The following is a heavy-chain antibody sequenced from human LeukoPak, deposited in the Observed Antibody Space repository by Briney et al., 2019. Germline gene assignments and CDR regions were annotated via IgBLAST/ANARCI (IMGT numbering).Heavy chain of an antibody. CDR2: IYHSGST. CDR3: ARGGGDILTGPESYYFDY. Sequence: SETLSLTCTVSGGSISSGGYYWSWIRQPPGKGLEWIGYIYHSGSTYYNPSLKSRVTISVDRSKNQFSLKLSSVTAADTAVYYCARGGGDILTGPESYYFDYWGQGTLVIVSS. J-gene: IGHJ4*02. V-gene: IGHV4-30-2*01. D-gene: IGHD3-9*01. CDR1: GGSISSGGYY.